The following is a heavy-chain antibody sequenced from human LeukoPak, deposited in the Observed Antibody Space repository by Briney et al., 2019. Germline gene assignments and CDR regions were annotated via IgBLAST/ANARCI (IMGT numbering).Heavy chain of an antibody. Sequence: SETLSLTCTVSGYSISSGYYWGWIRQPPGKGLEWIGSIYHSGSTYYNPSLKSRVTISVDTSKNQFSLKLSSVTAADTAVYYCAGLPYYYDSSGYYYVPYYFDYWGQGTLVTVSS. CDR3: AGLPYYYDSSGYYYVPYYFDY. CDR1: GYSISSGYY. V-gene: IGHV4-38-2*02. J-gene: IGHJ4*02. CDR2: IYHSGST. D-gene: IGHD3-22*01.